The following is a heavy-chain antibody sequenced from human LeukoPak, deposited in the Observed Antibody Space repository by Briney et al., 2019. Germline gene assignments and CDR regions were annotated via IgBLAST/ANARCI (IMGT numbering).Heavy chain of an antibody. Sequence: ASVKVSCKASGYTFTSYYMHWVRQAPGQGLEWMGIINPSGGSTSYAQKFQGRVTMTRDTSTSTVYMELSSLRSEDTAVYYCARDMVLLWFGERYGYDYWGQGTLVTVSS. V-gene: IGHV1-46*01. CDR1: GYTFTSYY. D-gene: IGHD3-10*01. J-gene: IGHJ4*02. CDR2: INPSGGST. CDR3: ARDMVLLWFGERYGYDY.